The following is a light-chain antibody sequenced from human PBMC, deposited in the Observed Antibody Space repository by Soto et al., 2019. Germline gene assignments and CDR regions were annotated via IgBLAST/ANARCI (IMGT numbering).Light chain of an antibody. V-gene: IGKV3-20*01. J-gene: IGKJ4*01. CDR2: DVS. Sequence: EIVLTQSPATLSLSPGERATLSCRASQSVSFYLGWYQQKPGQAPRLLVYDVSNRAPGVPARFSGSGSETDFTLTISRLEPEDFVVYYCQQYGSSPLTFGGGTKVDIK. CDR3: QQYGSSPLT. CDR1: QSVSFY.